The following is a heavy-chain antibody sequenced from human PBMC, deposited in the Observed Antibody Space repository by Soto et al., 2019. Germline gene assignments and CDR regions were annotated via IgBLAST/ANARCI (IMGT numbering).Heavy chain of an antibody. CDR2: IYRSGST. J-gene: IGHJ5*02. V-gene: IGHV4-59*02. CDR1: GDSVRNQY. D-gene: IGHD2-2*01. CDR3: ARGLVSPSDSCCGWFDP. Sequence: SETLSLTCTVSGDSVRNQYWSWIRRPPGRGLEWIGYIYRSGSTKYNPSLKSRLTISVDTSKNQFSLKLSSVTAADTAVYYCARGLVSPSDSCCGWFDPWGQGTLVTVSS.